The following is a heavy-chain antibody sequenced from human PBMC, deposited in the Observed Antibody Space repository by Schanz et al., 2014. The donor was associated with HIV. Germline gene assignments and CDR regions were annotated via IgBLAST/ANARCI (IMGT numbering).Heavy chain of an antibody. V-gene: IGHV3-33*01. CDR3: ARGGIWEWDQPDFDY. Sequence: QVHLVESGGGVVQPGRSLRLSCAASGFSFSSYGIQWVRQGPGKGLEWVALIWYDGSQKYYADSVKGRFTISRDNSKKTVNLQMNSLRVEDTAVYYCARGGIWEWDQPDFDYWGQGTLVTVSS. J-gene: IGHJ4*02. CDR2: IWYDGSQK. CDR1: GFSFSSYG. D-gene: IGHD2-15*01.